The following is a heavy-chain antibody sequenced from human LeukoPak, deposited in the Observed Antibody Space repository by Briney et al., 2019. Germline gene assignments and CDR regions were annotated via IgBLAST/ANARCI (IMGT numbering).Heavy chain of an antibody. Sequence: PGGSLRLSCAASGFTFSNYKMNWVRQAPGKGLEWVSYISSGGISINYADSVKGRFTISRDNAKNSLYLQMNSLRAEDTAVYYCARDYFGSGFGDYWGQGTLVTVSS. J-gene: IGHJ4*02. CDR3: ARDYFGSGFGDY. CDR1: GFTFSNYK. D-gene: IGHD3-10*01. CDR2: ISSGGISI. V-gene: IGHV3-48*03.